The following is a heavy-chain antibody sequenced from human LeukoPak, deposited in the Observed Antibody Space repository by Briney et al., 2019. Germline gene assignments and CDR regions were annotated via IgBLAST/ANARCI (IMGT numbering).Heavy chain of an antibody. CDR1: GFTFSSYG. CDR3: TRDAGYYDSSGPLYYFDY. D-gene: IGHD3-22*01. CDR2: IWYDGSNK. J-gene: IGHJ4*02. Sequence: GGSLRLSCAASGFTFSSYGVHWIRQAPGKGLERVAVIWYDGSNKYYADSVKGRFTISRDNSKNTLYLQMNSQRAEDTSVYYCTRDAGYYDSSGPLYYFDYWGQGTLVTVSS. V-gene: IGHV3-33*01.